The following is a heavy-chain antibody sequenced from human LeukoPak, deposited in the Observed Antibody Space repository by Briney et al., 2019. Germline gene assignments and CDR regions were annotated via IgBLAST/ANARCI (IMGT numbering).Heavy chain of an antibody. CDR3: ARTPIEYPPLLYYYMDV. J-gene: IGHJ6*03. Sequence: GASVKVSCKASGYTFTSYGISWVRQAPGQGFEWMGWISAYNGNTNYAQKLQGRVTMTTDTSTSTAYMELRSLRSDDTAVYYCARTPIEYPPLLYYYMDVWGKGTTVTVSS. CDR2: ISAYNGNT. D-gene: IGHD6-6*01. V-gene: IGHV1-18*01. CDR1: GYTFTSYG.